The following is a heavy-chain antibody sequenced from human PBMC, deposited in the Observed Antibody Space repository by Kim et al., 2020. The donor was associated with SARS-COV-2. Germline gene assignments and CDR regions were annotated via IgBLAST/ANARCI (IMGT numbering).Heavy chain of an antibody. CDR3: AKETDAVDI. CDR2: TSYDEKSK. J-gene: IGHJ3*02. CDR1: GLNFSSHV. Sequence: GGSLRLSCAASGLNFSSHVMHWVRQAPGKGLEWVALTSYDEKSKYYAASVKGRFTISRDNSKKVLYLQMNSVRREDTAIYYCAKETDAVDIWGQGTMVTVSS. V-gene: IGHV3-30*18.